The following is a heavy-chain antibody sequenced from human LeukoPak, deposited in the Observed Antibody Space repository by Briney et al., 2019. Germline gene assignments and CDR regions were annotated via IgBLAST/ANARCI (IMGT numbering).Heavy chain of an antibody. Sequence: GGSLRLSCAASGFTSSTHGMHWVRQAPGKGLEWVAFMRNDGSNKYYADSVRGRFTISRDNSKNTLYLQMNSLRAEDTAVYYCAKANTGGGSNNLAYFHLWGQGTLVTVSS. V-gene: IGHV3-30*02. CDR3: AKANTGGGSNNLAYFHL. CDR1: GFTSSTHG. CDR2: MRNDGSNK. J-gene: IGHJ1*01. D-gene: IGHD3-16*01.